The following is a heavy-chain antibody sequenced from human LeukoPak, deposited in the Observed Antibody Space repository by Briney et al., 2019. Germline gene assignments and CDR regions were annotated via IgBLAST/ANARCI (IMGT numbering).Heavy chain of an antibody. V-gene: IGHV3-30*04. CDR1: GFTFSSYA. Sequence: PGGSLRLSCAASGFTFSSYAMHWVRQAPGKGLEWVAVISYDGSNKYYADSVKGRFTISRDNAKDSLYSQMNSLRVEDTAVYYCVRERYHGSGAPKYDFWGQGTLVTVFS. J-gene: IGHJ4*02. D-gene: IGHD3-10*01. CDR2: ISYDGSNK. CDR3: VRERYHGSGAPKYDF.